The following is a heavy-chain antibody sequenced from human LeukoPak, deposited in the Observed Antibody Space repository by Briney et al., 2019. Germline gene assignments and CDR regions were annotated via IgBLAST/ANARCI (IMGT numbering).Heavy chain of an antibody. D-gene: IGHD6-13*01. V-gene: IGHV4-39*01. J-gene: IGHJ4*02. Sequence: SETLSLTCTDSGASFSSSTYYWGWIRQPPGKGLEWIGSIYYSGSTYYNPSLKSRVTMSVDTSKNQFSLKLSSVTAADTAVYYCARHAGGISATGTRPFDYWGQGTLVTVSS. CDR1: GASFSSSTYY. CDR3: ARHAGGISATGTRPFDY. CDR2: IYYSGST.